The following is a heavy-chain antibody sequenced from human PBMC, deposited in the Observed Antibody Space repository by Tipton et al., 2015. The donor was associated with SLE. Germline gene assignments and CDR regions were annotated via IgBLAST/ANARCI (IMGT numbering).Heavy chain of an antibody. V-gene: IGHV4-34*01. CDR1: GGSISSYY. J-gene: IGHJ4*02. CDR3: ARWVPRGITGTTDSDY. CDR2: INHSGST. Sequence: TLSLTCTVSGGSISSYYWSWIRQPPGKGLEWIGEINHSGSTNHNPSLKSRVTISVDTSKNQFSLKLSSVTAADTAVYYCARWVPRGITGTTDSDYWGQGTLVTVSS. D-gene: IGHD1-7*01.